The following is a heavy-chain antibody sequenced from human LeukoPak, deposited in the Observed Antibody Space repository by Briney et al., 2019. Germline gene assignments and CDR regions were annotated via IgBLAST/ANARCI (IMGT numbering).Heavy chain of an antibody. D-gene: IGHD6-19*01. CDR3: ARDMGYSSGWLSNSDY. CDR1: GFTFSSYW. V-gene: IGHV3-7*01. Sequence: PGGSLRLSCAASGFTFSSYWMSWVRQAPGKGLEWVANIKQDGSEKYYVDSVKGRFTISRDNAKNSLYLQMNSLRAEDTAVYYCARDMGYSSGWLSNSDYWGQGTLVTVSS. J-gene: IGHJ4*02. CDR2: IKQDGSEK.